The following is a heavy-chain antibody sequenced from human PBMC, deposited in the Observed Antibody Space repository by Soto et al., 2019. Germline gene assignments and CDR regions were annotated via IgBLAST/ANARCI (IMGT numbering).Heavy chain of an antibody. J-gene: IGHJ4*02. D-gene: IGHD1-1*01. CDR1: GYTFTTYA. V-gene: IGHV1-3*01. CDR3: ARAPIWYIFDY. CDR2: INAANGNT. Sequence: QVQLVQSGAEVKKPGASVKVSCKASGYTFTTYATHWVRQSPGQRLEWMGWINAANGNTKYSQKSQGRVTITMYTSACTAYMELSSLRSEDTAVYYCARAPIWYIFDYWGQGTLVTVSS.